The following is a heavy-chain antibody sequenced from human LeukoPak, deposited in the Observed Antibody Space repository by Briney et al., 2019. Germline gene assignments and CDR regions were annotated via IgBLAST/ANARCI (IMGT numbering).Heavy chain of an antibody. J-gene: IGHJ4*01. Sequence: ASVKVSCKASGYTFTSHGISWVRQAPGQGLEWMGWVSTYNGNTNYVPKYQGRVTMTTDTSTSTAYMELRSLRSDDTAVYYCARDVDTATDQINDYWAHGTLVTVSS. V-gene: IGHV1-18*04. CDR3: ARDVDTATDQINDY. CDR1: GYTFTSHG. D-gene: IGHD5-18*01. CDR2: VSTYNGNT.